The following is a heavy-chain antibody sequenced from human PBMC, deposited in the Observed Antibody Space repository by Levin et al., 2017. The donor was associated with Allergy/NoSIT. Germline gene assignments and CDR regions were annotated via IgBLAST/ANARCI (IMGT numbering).Heavy chain of an antibody. CDR1: GGSISGYY. D-gene: IGHD4-23*01. CDR2: IYHSGIT. V-gene: IGHV4-59*08. J-gene: IGHJ6*03. CDR3: ARPELRWLPRLGHYMDV. Sequence: SETLSLTCTVSGGSISGYYWSWIRQPPGKGLEWIGYIYHSGITDYNPSLKSRVTISVDKSKDQFSLKLSSVTVADTAVYFCARPELRWLPRLGHYMDVWGKGTTVTVSS.